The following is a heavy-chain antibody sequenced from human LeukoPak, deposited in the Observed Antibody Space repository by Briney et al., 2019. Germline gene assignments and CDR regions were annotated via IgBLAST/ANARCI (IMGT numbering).Heavy chain of an antibody. V-gene: IGHV3-30-3*01. Sequence: GGSLRLSCAASGFTFSSYAMHWVRQAPGKGLEWVAVISYDGSNKYYADSVKGRFTISRDNSKNTLYLQMNGLRAEDTAVYYCARDRPSGFDYWGQGTLVTVSS. CDR1: GFTFSSYA. J-gene: IGHJ4*02. CDR3: ARDRPSGFDY. CDR2: ISYDGSNK.